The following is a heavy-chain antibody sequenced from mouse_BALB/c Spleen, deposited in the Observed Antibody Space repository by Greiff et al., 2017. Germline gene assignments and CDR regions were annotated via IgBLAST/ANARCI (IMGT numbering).Heavy chain of an antibody. V-gene: IGHV5-6-3*01. J-gene: IGHJ4*01. D-gene: IGHD2-2*01. Sequence: EVQGVESGGGLVQPGGSLKLSCAASGFTFSSYGMSWVRQTPDKRLELVATINSNGGSTYYPDSVKGRFTISRDNAKNTLYLQMSSLKSEDTAMYYCARDPLYGYGGAMDYWGQGTSVTVSS. CDR1: GFTFSSYG. CDR2: INSNGGST. CDR3: ARDPLYGYGGAMDY.